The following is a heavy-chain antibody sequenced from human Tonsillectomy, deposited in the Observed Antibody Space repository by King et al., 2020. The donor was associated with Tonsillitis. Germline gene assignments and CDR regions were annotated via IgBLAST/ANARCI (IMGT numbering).Heavy chain of an antibody. CDR1: GFTFSDYY. CDR3: ARDRGGVVVPAAINYYYGMDV. V-gene: IGHV3-11*06. D-gene: IGHD2-2*02. J-gene: IGHJ6*02. Sequence: VQLVESGGGLVKPGGSLRLSCAASGFTFSDYYMSWIRQAPGKGLEWVSYISSSSSYTNYADSVKGRFTISRDNAKNSLYLQMNSLRAEDTAVYYCARDRGGVVVPAAINYYYGMDVWGQGTTVTVS. CDR2: ISSSSSYT.